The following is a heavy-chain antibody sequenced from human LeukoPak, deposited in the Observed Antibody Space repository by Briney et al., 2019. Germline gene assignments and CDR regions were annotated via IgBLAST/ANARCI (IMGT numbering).Heavy chain of an antibody. CDR1: GGSISSSSYY. CDR2: ISYSGST. D-gene: IGHD2-2*01. CDR3: ARYRRGIVVVPAADWYFDL. V-gene: IGHV4-39*07. Sequence: PSETLSLTCTVSGGSISSSSYYWGWIRQPPGKGLEWIGSISYSGSTYYNPSLKSRVTISLDKSKNQFSLKLSSVTAADTAVYYCARYRRGIVVVPAADWYFDLWGRGTLVTVSS. J-gene: IGHJ2*01.